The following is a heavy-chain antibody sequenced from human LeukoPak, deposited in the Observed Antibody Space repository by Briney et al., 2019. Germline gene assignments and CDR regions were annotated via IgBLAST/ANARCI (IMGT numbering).Heavy chain of an antibody. J-gene: IGHJ4*02. CDR1: GGTFSSYD. Sequence: ASVKVSCKASGGTFSSYDISWVRQAPGQGLEWMGGIIPIFGTANYAQKFQGRVTITTDESTSTAYMELSSLRSEDTAVYYCAADNDITIFGVVPSFDYWGQGTLVTVSS. CDR2: IIPIFGTA. V-gene: IGHV1-69*05. CDR3: AADNDITIFGVVPSFDY. D-gene: IGHD3-3*01.